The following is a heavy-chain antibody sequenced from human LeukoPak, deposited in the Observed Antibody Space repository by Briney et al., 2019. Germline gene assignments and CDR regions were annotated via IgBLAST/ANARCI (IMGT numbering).Heavy chain of an antibody. CDR3: ANGYSSSWYSFDY. CDR1: GXTFSNYA. V-gene: IGHV3-23*01. J-gene: IGHJ4*02. CDR2: ISGSGGST. D-gene: IGHD6-13*01. Sequence: PGGSLRLSWAAPGXTFSNYAMNWVRQAPGKGLEWVSTISGSGGSTYYADSVKGRFAISRDNSKNTLYLQMNSLTAEDTAVYYCANGYSSSWYSFDYWGQGTLVTVSS.